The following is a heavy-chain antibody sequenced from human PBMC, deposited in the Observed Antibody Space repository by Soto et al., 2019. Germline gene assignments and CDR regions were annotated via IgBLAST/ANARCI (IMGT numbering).Heavy chain of an antibody. Sequence: EVQLVESGGGLVKPGGSLRLSCAASGFTFSSYNMNWVRQAPGKGLEWVSSISGSSSYIYYADSVKGRFTISRDNAKNSMYMQMNSMRAEDTAVYYCARDRKEELYLSSYMDVWGKGTTVTVSS. CDR1: GFTFSSYN. CDR3: ARDRKEELYLSSYMDV. J-gene: IGHJ6*03. CDR2: ISGSSSYI. V-gene: IGHV3-21*01. D-gene: IGHD1-26*01.